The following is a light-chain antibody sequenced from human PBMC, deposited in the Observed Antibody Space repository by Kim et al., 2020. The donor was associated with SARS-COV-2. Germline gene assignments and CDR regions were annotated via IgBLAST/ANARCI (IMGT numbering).Light chain of an antibody. CDR1: QSVKNE. CDR2: DAS. V-gene: IGKV3-11*01. Sequence: LSPGEGVTLSCRASQSVKNELAWYQQKSGQAPGLLIYDASIRATGIPARFSGSGFGTDFTLTISSLEPEDCAVYYCQQRDSWPRTFGQGTKVDIK. J-gene: IGKJ1*01. CDR3: QQRDSWPRT.